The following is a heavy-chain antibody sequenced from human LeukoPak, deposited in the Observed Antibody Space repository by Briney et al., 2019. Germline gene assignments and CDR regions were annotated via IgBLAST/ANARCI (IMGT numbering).Heavy chain of an antibody. J-gene: IGHJ4*02. CDR3: ARGRRDGYAYQSEFDY. CDR2: INPNSGGT. D-gene: IGHD5-24*01. CDR1: GYTFTGYY. V-gene: IGHV1-2*06. Sequence: ASVKVSCKASGYTFTGYYMHWVRQAPGQGLEWMGRINPNSGGTNYAQKFQGRVTMTRDTSISTAYMELSRLRSDDTAVYYCARGRRDGYAYQSEFDYWGQGTLVTVSS.